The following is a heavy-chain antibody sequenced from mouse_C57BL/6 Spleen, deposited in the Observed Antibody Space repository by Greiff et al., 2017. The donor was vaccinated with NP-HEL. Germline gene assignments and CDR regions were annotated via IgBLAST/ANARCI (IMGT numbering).Heavy chain of an antibody. CDR1: GFTFSDYY. V-gene: IGHV5-16*01. CDR2: INYDGSST. D-gene: IGHD4-1*01. J-gene: IGHJ1*03. Sequence: EVKLMESEGGLVQPGSSMKLSCTASGFTFSDYYMAWVRQVPEKGLEWVANINYDGSSTYYLDSLKSRFIISRDNAKNILYLQMSSLKSEDTATYYCARELTGIWAFDVWGTGTTVTVSS. CDR3: ARELTGIWAFDV.